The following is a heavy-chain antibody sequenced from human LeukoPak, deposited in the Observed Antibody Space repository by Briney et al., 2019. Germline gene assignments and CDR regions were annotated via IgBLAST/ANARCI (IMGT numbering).Heavy chain of an antibody. CDR2: FHYSGSN. Sequence: SDTLSLTCTVSGGSISSTYYYWGWIRQPPGKGLEWIGNFHYSGSNSYNPPLKSRVTISADTSKNQFSLKLTSVTAADTAVYYCARGVTMIVVVIHDWYFDLWGRGTLVTVSS. J-gene: IGHJ2*01. CDR3: ARGVTMIVVVIHDWYFDL. V-gene: IGHV4-39*01. CDR1: GGSISSTYYY. D-gene: IGHD3-22*01.